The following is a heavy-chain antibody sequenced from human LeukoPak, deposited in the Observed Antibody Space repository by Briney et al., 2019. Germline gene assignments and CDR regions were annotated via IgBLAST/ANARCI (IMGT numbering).Heavy chain of an antibody. J-gene: IGHJ3*02. CDR2: IHRSGSP. V-gene: IGHV4-4*02. CDR1: LDSTTSNF. D-gene: IGHD2-21*02. Sequence: SETLSLTCTVSLDSTTSNFWSWVRQPPGKGLEWIGEIHRSGSPNYNPSLQSRVTISIDRSRNQIVLELSSVTAADTAVYYCARDPAYCGGDCYSVYQDAFDIWGQGTRVTVSS. CDR3: ARDPAYCGGDCYSVYQDAFDI.